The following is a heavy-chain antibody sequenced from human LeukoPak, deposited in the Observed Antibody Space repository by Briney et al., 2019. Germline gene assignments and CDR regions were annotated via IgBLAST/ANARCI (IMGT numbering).Heavy chain of an antibody. J-gene: IGHJ4*02. Sequence: GASVKVSCKASGYTFSSYGFSWVRQAPGQGLEWMGWISAYNGNTNYAQKLQGRVTMTTDTSTSTAYMELRSLRSDDTAVYYCARGGYDILTGYYYQDFDYWGQGTLVTVSS. CDR3: ARGGYDILTGYYYQDFDY. CDR2: ISAYNGNT. CDR1: GYTFSSYG. V-gene: IGHV1-18*01. D-gene: IGHD3-9*01.